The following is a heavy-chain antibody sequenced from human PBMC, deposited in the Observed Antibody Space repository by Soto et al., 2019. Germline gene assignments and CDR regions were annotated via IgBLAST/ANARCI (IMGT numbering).Heavy chain of an antibody. Sequence: EVQLVESGGGLVQPGGSLRLSCAASGFTFSSYSMNWVRQAPGKGLEWGSYISSSSSTIYYADSVKGRFTISRDNAKNSLYLHMNSLRDEDTAVYYCAREGGNLNGFDPWGQGTLVTVSS. CDR2: ISSSSSTI. CDR1: GFTFSSYS. D-gene: IGHD1-26*01. CDR3: AREGGNLNGFDP. V-gene: IGHV3-48*02. J-gene: IGHJ5*02.